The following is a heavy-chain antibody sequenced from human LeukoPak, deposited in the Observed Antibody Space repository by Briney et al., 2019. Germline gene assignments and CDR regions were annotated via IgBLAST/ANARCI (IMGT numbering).Heavy chain of an antibody. D-gene: IGHD3-9*01. CDR1: GLSFSSYS. V-gene: IGHV3-48*04. Sequence: GWSLTLSCVASGLSFSSYSMNWVRQAPGKGLEWVSYISSSISTIYYADSAEGRFTISRDNAKNSLYLQMNSLRAEDTAVYYCARDLADWSNFDYWGQGTLVTVSS. CDR3: ARDLADWSNFDY. J-gene: IGHJ4*02. CDR2: ISSSISTI.